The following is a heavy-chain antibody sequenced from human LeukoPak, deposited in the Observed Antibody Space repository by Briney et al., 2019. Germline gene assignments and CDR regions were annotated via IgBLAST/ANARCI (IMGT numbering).Heavy chain of an antibody. Sequence: ASVEVSCKASGYTFTGYYMHWVRQAPGQGLEWMGWINPNSGGTNYAQKFQGRVTMTRDASISTAYMELSRLRSDDTAVYYCARGDSYYYDSSGANWFDPWGQGTLVTVSS. CDR1: GYTFTGYY. CDR2: INPNSGGT. D-gene: IGHD3-22*01. V-gene: IGHV1-2*02. J-gene: IGHJ5*02. CDR3: ARGDSYYYDSSGANWFDP.